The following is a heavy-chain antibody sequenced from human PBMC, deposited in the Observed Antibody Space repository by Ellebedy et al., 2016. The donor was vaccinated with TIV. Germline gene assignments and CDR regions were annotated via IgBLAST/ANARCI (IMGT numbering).Heavy chain of an antibody. J-gene: IGHJ4*02. Sequence: AASVKVSCKASGYTFTGYYMHWVRQAPGQGLEWMGWINPNSGGTNYAQKFQGRVTMTRDTSISTAYMELSRLRSDDTAVYYCARDLGSSGWLDYWGQGTLVTVSS. D-gene: IGHD6-19*01. CDR1: GYTFTGYY. V-gene: IGHV1-2*02. CDR3: ARDLGSSGWLDY. CDR2: INPNSGGT.